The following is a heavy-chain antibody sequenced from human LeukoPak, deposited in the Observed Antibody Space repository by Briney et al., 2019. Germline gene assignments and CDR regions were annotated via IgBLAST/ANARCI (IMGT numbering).Heavy chain of an antibody. D-gene: IGHD3-22*01. CDR2: ISSSSSYI. CDR1: GFTFSSYS. CDR3: ARGARTYYYDSSGYSGFDY. Sequence: GGSLRLSCAASGFTFSSYSMNWVRQAPGKGLEWVSSISSSSSYIYYADSVKGRFTISRDNAKNSLYLQMNSLRAEDTAVYYCARGARTYYYDSSGYSGFDYWGQGTLVTVSS. J-gene: IGHJ4*02. V-gene: IGHV3-21*01.